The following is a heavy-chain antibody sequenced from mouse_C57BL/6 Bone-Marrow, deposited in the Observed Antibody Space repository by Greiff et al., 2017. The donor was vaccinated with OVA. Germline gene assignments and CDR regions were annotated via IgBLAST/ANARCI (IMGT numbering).Heavy chain of an antibody. D-gene: IGHD1-1*01. CDR2: ISSGSSTI. CDR3: ASRYYYGSSYSYYAMDY. CDR1: GFTFSDYG. Sequence: EVKLMESGGGLVKPGGSLKLSCAASGFTFSDYGMHWVRQAPEKGLEWVAYISSGSSTIYYADKVKGRFTISRDNAKNTLFLQMTSLRSEDTAMYYCASRYYYGSSYSYYAMDYWGQGTSVTVSS. V-gene: IGHV5-17*01. J-gene: IGHJ4*01.